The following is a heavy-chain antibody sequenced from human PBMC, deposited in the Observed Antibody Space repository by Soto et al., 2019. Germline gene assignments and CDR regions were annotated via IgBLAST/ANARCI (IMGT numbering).Heavy chain of an antibody. CDR2: INGNDGST. Sequence: SLRLSCVASGFTFSNYNMNWVRQAPGKGLEWVSTINGNDGSTYYADSVKGRFTISRDNSKNTLYLQMNSLRVEDTAVYYCAKAGTIFGVVMNNWFDPWAQGTLVTVSS. CDR3: AKAGTIFGVVMNNWFDP. J-gene: IGHJ5*02. CDR1: GFTFSNYN. D-gene: IGHD3-3*01. V-gene: IGHV3-23*01.